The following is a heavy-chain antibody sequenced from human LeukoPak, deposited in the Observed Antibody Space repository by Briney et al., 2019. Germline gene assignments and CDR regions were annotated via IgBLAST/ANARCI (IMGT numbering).Heavy chain of an antibody. V-gene: IGHV3-23*01. CDR2: ISGSGGST. CDR1: GFTFSSYA. D-gene: IGHD2-8*01. CDR3: AKDRSCTNDICHGDFDY. Sequence: PGGSLRLSCAASGFTFSSYAVSWVRQAPGKGVEWVSRISGSGGSTYSADSGKGRFTISRDNSKNTLYLKMNSLRAEDTALSYCAKDRSCTNDICHGDFDYWGQGTLVTVSS. J-gene: IGHJ4*02.